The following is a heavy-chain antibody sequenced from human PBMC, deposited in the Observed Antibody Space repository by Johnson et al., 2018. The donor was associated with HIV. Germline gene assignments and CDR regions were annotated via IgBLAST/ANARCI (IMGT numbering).Heavy chain of an antibody. CDR3: VRDDYAFHI. CDR1: GFTVSSNY. J-gene: IGHJ3*02. D-gene: IGHD2-21*02. V-gene: IGHV3-74*01. CDR2: IKTDGSST. Sequence: MQLVESGGGLIQPGGSLRLSCAASGFTVSSNYMSWVRQAPGKGLEWVSRIKTDGSSTSYADSVKGRFTISRDNAKNTLYLEMKSLRVDDTAVYYCVRDDYAFHIWGQGTMVTVSS.